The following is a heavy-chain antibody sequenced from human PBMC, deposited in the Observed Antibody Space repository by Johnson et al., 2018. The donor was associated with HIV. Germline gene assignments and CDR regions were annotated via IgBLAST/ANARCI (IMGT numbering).Heavy chain of an antibody. V-gene: IGHV3-30*03. CDR3: ARVGDSSSSLGAFDI. D-gene: IGHD6-6*01. J-gene: IGHJ3*02. CDR1: GFTFDDYG. CDR2: ISYDGSNK. Sequence: QVQLVESGGGVVRPGGSLRLSCAASGFTFDDYGMSWVRQAPGKGLEWVAVISYDGSNKYYADSVKGRFTISRDNSKNTLYLQMNSLRAEDTAVYYCARVGDSSSSLGAFDIWGQGTMVTVSS.